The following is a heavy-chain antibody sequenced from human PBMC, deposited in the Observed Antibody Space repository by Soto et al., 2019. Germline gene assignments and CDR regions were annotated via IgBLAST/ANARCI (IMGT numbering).Heavy chain of an antibody. CDR2: INHSGST. CDR3: ARVRVNPTSGFTIFGVVSPPSYYYYGMDV. CDR1: GGSFSGYY. V-gene: IGHV4-34*01. J-gene: IGHJ6*02. D-gene: IGHD3-3*01. Sequence: ASETLSLTCAVYGGSFSGYYWSWIRQPPGKGLEWIGEINHSGSTNYNPSLKSRVTISVDTSKNQFSLKLSSVTAADTAVYYCARVRVNPTSGFTIFGVVSPPSYYYYGMDVWGQGTTVTVSS.